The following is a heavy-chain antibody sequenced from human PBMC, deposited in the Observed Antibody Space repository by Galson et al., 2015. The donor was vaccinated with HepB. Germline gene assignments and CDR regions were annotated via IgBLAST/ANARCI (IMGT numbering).Heavy chain of an antibody. V-gene: IGHV3-23*01. J-gene: IGHJ4*02. Sequence: SLRLSCAASGFTFNNYALSWVRQAPGKGLEWVSAISGRGGSTYYADFVKGRFTLSRDNSKDTLYLQMNSLRAEDTAVYYCAKELSGYYSYIFDNWGQGTLVTVSS. CDR1: GFTFNNYA. CDR2: ISGRGGST. CDR3: AKELSGYYSYIFDN. D-gene: IGHD3-9*01.